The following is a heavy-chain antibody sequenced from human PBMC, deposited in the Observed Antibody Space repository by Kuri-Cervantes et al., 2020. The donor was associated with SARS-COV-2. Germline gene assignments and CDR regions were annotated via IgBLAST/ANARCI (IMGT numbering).Heavy chain of an antibody. CDR1: GFTFTSSA. J-gene: IGHJ3*02. Sequence: SVKVSCKAPGFTFTSSAMQWVRQARGQRLEWIGWIVVGSGNTNYAQKFQERVTITRDMSTSTAYMELSSLRSEDMAVYYCAAALIDAFDIWGQGTMVTVSS. CDR2: IVVGSGNT. CDR3: AAALIDAFDI. V-gene: IGHV1-58*02.